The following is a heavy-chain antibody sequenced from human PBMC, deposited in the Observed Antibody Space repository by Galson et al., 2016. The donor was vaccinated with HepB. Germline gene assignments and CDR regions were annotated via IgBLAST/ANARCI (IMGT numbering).Heavy chain of an antibody. J-gene: IGHJ5*02. Sequence: SLRLPCAASGFTVSNNYMRWVRQAPGKGLEWVSLIYSGGSTYYADSVKGRFTISRDSSKNPLYLQMNSLSAEDTAVYYCARNRHCSGGSCYGAWGQGTLVTVSS. CDR3: ARNRHCSGGSCYGA. D-gene: IGHD2-15*01. CDR2: IYSGGST. CDR1: GFTVSNNY. V-gene: IGHV3-66*01.